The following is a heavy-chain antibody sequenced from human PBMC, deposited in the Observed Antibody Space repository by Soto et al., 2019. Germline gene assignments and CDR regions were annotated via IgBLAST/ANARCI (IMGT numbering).Heavy chain of an antibody. CDR3: ARALFPDLHCFDY. CDR2: ISNDGSSK. Sequence: QVPLVESGGGVVQPGRSLRLSCAASEFTFNIYTMHWFRQAPGKGLEWVALISNDGSSKSYADSVRGRFTISRDNSNHPLYLQLNSLRADDTAMYYCARALFPDLHCFDYWGQGTLVTFSS. V-gene: IGHV3-30-3*01. J-gene: IGHJ4*02. D-gene: IGHD2-21*01. CDR1: EFTFNIYT.